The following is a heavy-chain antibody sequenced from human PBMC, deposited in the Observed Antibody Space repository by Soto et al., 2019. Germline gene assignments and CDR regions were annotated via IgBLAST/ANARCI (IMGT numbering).Heavy chain of an antibody. CDR2: VNTPGGNT. CDR1: GFTFTSYA. Sequence: GGSLRLSFSASGFTFTSYAMSSVRQAQGKGLEWVSGVNTPGGNTYYADPVKVRFTISRDNSKNIVYLQMNSLRAEDTAVYYCAGGAAAAGTDSFDAWGQGTPVTVSS. V-gene: IGHV3-23*01. J-gene: IGHJ5*02. D-gene: IGHD6-13*01. CDR3: AGGAAAAGTDSFDA.